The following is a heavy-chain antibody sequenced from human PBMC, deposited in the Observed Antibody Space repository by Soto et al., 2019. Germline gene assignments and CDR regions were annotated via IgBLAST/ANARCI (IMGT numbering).Heavy chain of an antibody. Sequence: GGSLRLSYAASGFTFSSYSMNWVRQAPGKGMEWVSYISSSSTIYYADSVKGRFTISRDNAKNSLYLQMNSLRAEDTAVYYCARDPLAAAGGRYYYYYMVVWGKGTTVTVSS. V-gene: IGHV3-48*01. D-gene: IGHD6-13*01. J-gene: IGHJ6*03. CDR1: GFTFSSYS. CDR3: ARDPLAAAGGRYYYYYMVV. CDR2: ISSSSTI.